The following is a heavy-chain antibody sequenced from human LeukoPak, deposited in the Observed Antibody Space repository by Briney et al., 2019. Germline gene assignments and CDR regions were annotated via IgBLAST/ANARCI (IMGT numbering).Heavy chain of an antibody. J-gene: IGHJ5*02. CDR1: GGSFRDYY. Sequence: SETLSLTCVVYGGSFRDYYWSWIRQPPGNGREWIGEINHSGGTNYNPSLKSRVTISVDTSKNQFSLKLSSVTAADTAVYYCARGSRVVVVAATKLGLDNWFDPWGQGTLVTVSS. V-gene: IGHV4-34*01. D-gene: IGHD2-15*01. CDR3: ARGSRVVVVAATKLGLDNWFDP. CDR2: INHSGGT.